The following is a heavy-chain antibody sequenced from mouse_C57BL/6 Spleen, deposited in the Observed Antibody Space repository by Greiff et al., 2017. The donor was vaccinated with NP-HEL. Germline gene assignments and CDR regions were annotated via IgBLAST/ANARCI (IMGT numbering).Heavy chain of an antibody. CDR3: ARENYYGSSYGYFDY. V-gene: IGHV5-16*01. J-gene: IGHJ2*01. CDR1: GFTFSDYY. CDR2: INYDGSST. Sequence: EVKLVESEGGLVQPGSSMKLSCTASGFTFSDYYMDWVRQVPEKGLEWVANINYDGSSTYYLDSLKSRFIISRDNAKNILDLQMSSLKSEDTATYYCARENYYGSSYGYFDYWGQGTTLTVSS. D-gene: IGHD1-1*01.